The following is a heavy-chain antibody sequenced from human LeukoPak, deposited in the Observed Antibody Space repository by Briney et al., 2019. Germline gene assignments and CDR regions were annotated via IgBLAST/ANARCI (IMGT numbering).Heavy chain of an antibody. V-gene: IGHV5-51*01. Sequence: GESLKISCKGSGYSFTSYWIGWVRQMPGKGLEWMGIIYPGDSDTRYSPSFQGQVTVSADKSISTAYLQWSSLKASDTAMYYCVRTAGYSGYDVFDYRGQGTLVTVSS. CDR2: IYPGDSDT. D-gene: IGHD5-12*01. CDR1: GYSFTSYW. CDR3: VRTAGYSGYDVFDY. J-gene: IGHJ4*02.